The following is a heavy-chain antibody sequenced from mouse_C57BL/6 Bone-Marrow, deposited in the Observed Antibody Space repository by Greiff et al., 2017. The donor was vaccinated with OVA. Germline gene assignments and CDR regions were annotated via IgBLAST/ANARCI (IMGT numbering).Heavy chain of an antibody. CDR2: IRNKANGYTT. D-gene: IGHD5-1*01. CDR1: GFTFTDYY. Sequence: EVKVEESGGGLVQPGGSLSLSCAASGFTFTDYYMSWVRQPPGKALEWLGFIRNKANGYTTEYSASVKGRFTISRDNSQSILYLQMNALRAEDSATYYCARTYPYYFDYWGQGTTLTVSS. CDR3: ARTYPYYFDY. V-gene: IGHV7-3*01. J-gene: IGHJ2*01.